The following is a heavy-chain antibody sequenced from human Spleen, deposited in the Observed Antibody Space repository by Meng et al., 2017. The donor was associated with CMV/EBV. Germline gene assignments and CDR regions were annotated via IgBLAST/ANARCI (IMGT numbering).Heavy chain of an antibody. Sequence: LSLTCAGSGSTFSTYGMAWVRQAPGKGLEWVAFMTYDGSKIYYGDSVKGRFTLSRDNSKNTLYLQMNSLRIDDTSVYYCAKDGGPPNSTSGDFFDYWGQGALVTVSS. CDR1: GSTFSTYG. J-gene: IGHJ4*02. CDR3: AKDGGPPNSTSGDFFDY. D-gene: IGHD2-2*01. CDR2: MTYDGSKI. V-gene: IGHV3-30*02.